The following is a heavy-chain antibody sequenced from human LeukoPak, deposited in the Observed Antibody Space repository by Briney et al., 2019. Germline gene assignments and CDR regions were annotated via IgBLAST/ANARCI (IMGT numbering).Heavy chain of an antibody. V-gene: IGHV3-48*01. D-gene: IGHD3-16*01. CDR1: GFTFSSFI. Sequence: QSGGSLRPSCAASAASGFTFSSFIMNWVRQAPGKGLEWVSYISNGNSPIYYADSVKGRFTISRDNAKNSLYLQVNSLRAEDTAVYYCAKSGGLADDAFDIWGQGTMVTVSS. J-gene: IGHJ3*02. CDR2: ISNGNSPI. CDR3: AKSGGLADDAFDI.